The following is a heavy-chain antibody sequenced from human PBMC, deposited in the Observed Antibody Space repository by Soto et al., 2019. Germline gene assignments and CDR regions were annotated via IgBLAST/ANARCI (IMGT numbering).Heavy chain of an antibody. CDR1: GFTFSSYA. V-gene: IGHV3-23*01. D-gene: IGHD3-3*01. Sequence: GGSLRLSCAASGFTFSSYAMSWVRLAPGKGLEWVSAISGSGGSTYYADSVKGRFTISRDNSKNTLYLQMNSLRAEDTAVYYCAKGSLGTIFGVVIPSYYYGMDVWGQGTTVTVSS. J-gene: IGHJ6*02. CDR2: ISGSGGST. CDR3: AKGSLGTIFGVVIPSYYYGMDV.